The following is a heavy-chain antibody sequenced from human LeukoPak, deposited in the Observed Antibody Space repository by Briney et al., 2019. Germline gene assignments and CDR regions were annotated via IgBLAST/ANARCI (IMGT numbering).Heavy chain of an antibody. V-gene: IGHV4-61*02. CDR1: GGSISSGSYY. CDR3: ASDRIGVDAFDI. CDR2: IYNSGNT. Sequence: SETLSLTCTVSGGSISSGSYYWSWIRQPAGKGLEWIGRIYNSGNTNYNPSLKSRVTISVDTSKNQFSLKLSSVTAADTAVYYCASDRIGVDAFDIWGQGTMVTVSS. J-gene: IGHJ3*02. D-gene: IGHD2-15*01.